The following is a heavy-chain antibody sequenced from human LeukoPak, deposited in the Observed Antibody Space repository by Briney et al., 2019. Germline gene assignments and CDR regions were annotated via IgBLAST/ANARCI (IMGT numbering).Heavy chain of an antibody. CDR3: ARAYYYDSSGYPPLDAFDI. V-gene: IGHV3-21*01. Sequence: GGSLRLSCAASGFTFSIYSMNWVRQAPGNGLEWVSSISSSSSYIYYADSVKGRFTISRDNAKNSLYLQMNSLRAEDTAVYYCARAYYYDSSGYPPLDAFDIWGQGTMVTVSS. CDR1: GFTFSIYS. J-gene: IGHJ3*02. D-gene: IGHD3-22*01. CDR2: ISSSSSYI.